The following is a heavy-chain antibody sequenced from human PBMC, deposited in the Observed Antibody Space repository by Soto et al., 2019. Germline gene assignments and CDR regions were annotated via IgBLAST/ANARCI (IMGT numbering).Heavy chain of an antibody. Sequence: QVQLQQWGAGLLKPSETLSLTCAVYGGSFSGYYWSWIRQPPGKGLEWIGEINHSGSTNYNPSLKSRVTISVDTSKNQFSLKLSSVSAADTAVYYCASGTGGMMGYWGQGTLVTVSS. CDR2: INHSGST. J-gene: IGHJ4*02. CDR3: ASGTGGMMGY. D-gene: IGHD2-15*01. V-gene: IGHV4-34*01. CDR1: GGSFSGYY.